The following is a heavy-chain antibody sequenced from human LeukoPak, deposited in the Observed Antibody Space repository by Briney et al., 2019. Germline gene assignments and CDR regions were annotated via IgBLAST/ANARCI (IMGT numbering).Heavy chain of an antibody. J-gene: IGHJ4*02. Sequence: GGSLRLSCAASGFAFSKYAMSWVRQAPGKGLEWVSSIISSGDTTYYADSVKGRFTISRDNSRNTVHLQMDSLRDEDSAIYYCAKNAGYSYGVYYFDYWGQGTLVTVSS. CDR1: GFAFSKYA. D-gene: IGHD5-18*01. CDR2: IISSGDTT. CDR3: AKNAGYSYGVYYFDY. V-gene: IGHV3-23*01.